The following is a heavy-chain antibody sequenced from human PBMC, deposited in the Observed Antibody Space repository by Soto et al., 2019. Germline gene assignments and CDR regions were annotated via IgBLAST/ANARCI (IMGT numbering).Heavy chain of an antibody. V-gene: IGHV4-4*07. CDR1: GGSISSYD. CDR3: AQHDFWSGYYH. D-gene: IGHD3-3*01. J-gene: IGHJ5*02. Sequence: SETLSLTCTVSGGSISSYDWSWIRQPAGKGLEWIGRIYTSGSTNYNPSLKSRVTMSVDTSKNQFSLKLSSVTAADTAVYCCAQHDFWSGYYHWGQGTLVTVS. CDR2: IYTSGST.